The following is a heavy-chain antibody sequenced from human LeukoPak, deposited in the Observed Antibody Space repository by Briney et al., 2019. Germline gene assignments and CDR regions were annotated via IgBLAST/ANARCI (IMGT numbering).Heavy chain of an antibody. D-gene: IGHD3-10*01. J-gene: IGHJ6*02. CDR2: IWYDGSNK. CDR1: GFTFSTYS. CDR3: ARDRALWPMDV. V-gene: IGHV3-33*08. Sequence: QTGGSLRLSCAASGFTFSTYSMNWVRQAPGKGLEWVAVIWYDGSNKYYADSVKGRFTISRDNSKNTLYLQMNSLRAEDTAVYYCARDRALWPMDVWGQGTTVTVSS.